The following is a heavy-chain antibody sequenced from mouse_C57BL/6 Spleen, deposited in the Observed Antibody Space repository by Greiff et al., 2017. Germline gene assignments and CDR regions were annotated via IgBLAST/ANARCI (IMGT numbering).Heavy chain of an antibody. Sequence: VLLVESGAELVKPGASVTMSCKASGYTFTTYPIEWMKQNHGKSLEWIGKFHPYTDDTTYNEKFKGKATLTVEKSSSTVYLVISRLTSDDSAVYYCETGNAMDYWGQGTSVTVSS. CDR3: ETGNAMDY. CDR2: FHPYTDDT. J-gene: IGHJ4*01. D-gene: IGHD4-1*01. CDR1: GYTFTTYP. V-gene: IGHV1-47*01.